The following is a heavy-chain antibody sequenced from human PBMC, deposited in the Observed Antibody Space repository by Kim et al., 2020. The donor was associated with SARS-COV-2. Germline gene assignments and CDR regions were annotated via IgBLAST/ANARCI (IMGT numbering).Heavy chain of an antibody. J-gene: IGHJ5*02. CDR2: IYYSGST. V-gene: IGHV4-31*03. D-gene: IGHD3-22*01. CDR3: ARVWYYYDSSGYWFDP. CDR1: GGSISSGGYY. Sequence: SETLSLTCTVSGGSISSGGYYWSWIRQHPGKGLEWIGYIYYSGSTYYNPSLKSRVTISVDTSKNQFSLKLSSVTAADTAVYYCARVWYYYDSSGYWFDPWGQGTLVTVSS.